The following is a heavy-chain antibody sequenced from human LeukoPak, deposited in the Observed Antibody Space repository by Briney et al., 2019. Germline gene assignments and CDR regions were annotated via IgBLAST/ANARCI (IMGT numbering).Heavy chain of an antibody. D-gene: IGHD3-22*01. CDR3: AIHHSGLPFDY. CDR2: ISGSSIHI. Sequence: GSLRLSCAASGFTFAALSMNWVRQAPGKGLEWVASISGSSIHIIYADSVKGRFTISRDDAKNSLYLQMNSLRAEDTAVYYCAIHHSGLPFDYWGQGTLVTVSS. V-gene: IGHV3-21*04. J-gene: IGHJ4*02. CDR1: GFTFAALS.